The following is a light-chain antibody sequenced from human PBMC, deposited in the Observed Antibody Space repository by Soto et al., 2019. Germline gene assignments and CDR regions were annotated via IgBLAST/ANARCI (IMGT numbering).Light chain of an antibody. CDR2: DAS. CDR1: QSISSW. J-gene: IGKJ1*01. CDR3: QQYNSYSVT. V-gene: IGKV1-33*01. Sequence: DIQMTQSPSSLSASVGDRVTITCRASQSISSWLAWYQQKPGKAPKLLIYDASNLETGVPSRFSGSGSGTDFTFTISSLQPEDIATYYCQQYNSYSVTFGQGTKVDIK.